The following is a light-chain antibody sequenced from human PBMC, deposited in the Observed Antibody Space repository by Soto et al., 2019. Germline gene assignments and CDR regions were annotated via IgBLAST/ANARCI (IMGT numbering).Light chain of an antibody. CDR3: QQYSKWPLT. J-gene: IGKJ4*01. CDR2: GAS. V-gene: IGKV3-15*01. Sequence: EIVMTQSPATLSVSPGERATLSCRASQSVSSSYLAWYQQRPGQAPRLLIYGASTRATGIPARFSGSGSGAEFTLTISSLQSEDFAIYYCQQYSKWPLTFGGGTKVEIK. CDR1: QSVSSSY.